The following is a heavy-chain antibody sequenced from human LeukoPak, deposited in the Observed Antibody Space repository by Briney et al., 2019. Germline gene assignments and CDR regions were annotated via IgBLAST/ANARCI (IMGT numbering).Heavy chain of an antibody. CDR1: GGTFSSYA. J-gene: IGHJ6*04. D-gene: IGHD3-10*01. CDR3: ASGPYYGSGGSYYYGMDV. Sequence: ASVKVSCKASGGTFSSYAISWARQAPGQGLEWMGGIIPIFGTANYAQKLQGRVTITADESTSTAYMKLSSLRSEDTAVYYCASGPYYGSGGSYYYGMDVWGKGTTVTVSS. V-gene: IGHV1-69*13. CDR2: IIPIFGTA.